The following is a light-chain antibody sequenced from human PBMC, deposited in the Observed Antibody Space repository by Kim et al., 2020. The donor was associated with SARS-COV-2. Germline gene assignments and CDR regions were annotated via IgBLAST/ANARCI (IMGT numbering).Light chain of an antibody. Sequence: SYELTQPPSVSVAPGKTARITCGGNNIGSKSVHWYQQKPGQAPVLVIYYDIDRPSGIPERFSGSNSGNTATLTIIRVEAGDEADYYCQVWDSSSDHPRVFGGGTQLTVL. J-gene: IGLJ2*01. CDR3: QVWDSSSDHPRV. CDR2: YDI. CDR1: NIGSKS. V-gene: IGLV3-21*04.